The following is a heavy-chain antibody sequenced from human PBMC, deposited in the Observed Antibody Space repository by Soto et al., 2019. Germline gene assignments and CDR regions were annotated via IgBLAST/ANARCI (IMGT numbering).Heavy chain of an antibody. D-gene: IGHD6-19*01. CDR1: GFTFSDYY. CDR3: ARELRVAGIDY. J-gene: IGHJ4*02. Sequence: QVQLVESGGGLVKPGGSLRLSCAASGFTFSDYYMSWIRQAPGKGLEWVSYISSSSSYTNYADSVKGRFTISRDNAKNSLYLKMNSLRAEDTAVYYCARELRVAGIDYWGQGTLVTVSS. CDR2: ISSSSSYT. V-gene: IGHV3-11*05.